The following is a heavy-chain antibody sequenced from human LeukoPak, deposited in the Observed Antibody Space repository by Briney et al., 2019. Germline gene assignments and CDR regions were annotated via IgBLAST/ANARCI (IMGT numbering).Heavy chain of an antibody. Sequence: ASVKVSCKASGYTFTGYYIYWVRQAPGQGLEWMGRINPNSGDTNYAQKFQGRVTMTRDTSISTAYMELSRLRSEDTAVYYCATNLYSSGWLYTYYFDYWGQGTLVTVSS. CDR3: ATNLYSSGWLYTYYFDY. CDR2: INPNSGDT. CDR1: GYTFTGYY. J-gene: IGHJ4*02. D-gene: IGHD6-19*01. V-gene: IGHV1-2*06.